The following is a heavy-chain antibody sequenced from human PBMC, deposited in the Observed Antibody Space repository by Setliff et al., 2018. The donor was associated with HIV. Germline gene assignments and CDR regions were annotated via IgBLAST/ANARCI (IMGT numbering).Heavy chain of an antibody. D-gene: IGHD3-22*01. CDR1: GFTLSDYY. J-gene: IGHJ4*02. CDR3: TRPQYIYENGGSDY. V-gene: IGHV3-73*01. CDR2: IKDRTDNYAT. Sequence: GGSLRLSCAASGFTLSDYYMSWIRQAPGKGLEWLGRIKDRTDNYATAYAASVKGRFTIFRDDSANTAYLQINSLEIEDTAVYYCTRPQYIYENGGSDYWGQGTLVTVSS.